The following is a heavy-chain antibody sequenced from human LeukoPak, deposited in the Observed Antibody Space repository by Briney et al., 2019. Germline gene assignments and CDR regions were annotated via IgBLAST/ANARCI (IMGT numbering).Heavy chain of an antibody. Sequence: PGGSLRLSCAASGFTFSSYSMNWVRQAPGKGLEWISFISPKASTMFYADSVRGRFTVSRDNANKSFFLQMNSLTAADTAVYYCATTLAEASYWFFDLWGRGTLVTVSS. CDR1: GFTFSSYS. V-gene: IGHV3-48*04. D-gene: IGHD3-16*02. J-gene: IGHJ2*01. CDR3: ATTLAEASYWFFDL. CDR2: ISPKASTM.